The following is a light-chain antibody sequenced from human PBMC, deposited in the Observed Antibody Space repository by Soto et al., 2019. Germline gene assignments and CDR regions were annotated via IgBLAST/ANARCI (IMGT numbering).Light chain of an antibody. J-gene: IGKJ1*01. V-gene: IGKV1-5*01. CDR1: QSIGSW. Sequence: IQMTQSPSTLSSSVGDRVTITCRASQSIGSWLAWYQHKPGRAPKLLIFDGARLESGVPSRFSGSGSGTEFTFTISSLQPEDFATYYCQQYNKFSPTFGQGTKVDIK. CDR3: QQYNKFSPT. CDR2: DGA.